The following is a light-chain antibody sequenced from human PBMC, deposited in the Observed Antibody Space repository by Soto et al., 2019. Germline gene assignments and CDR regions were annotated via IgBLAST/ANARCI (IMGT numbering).Light chain of an antibody. V-gene: IGLV2-14*01. Sequence: QSALTQPASVSGSPGQSITISCTGTSSDVGGYNHVSWYQHPPGRAPKLILFGVSDRPSGVSHRFSGSKSGNMASLTISGLQAEDEADYYCCSYTSLSSVVFGGGTKLTVL. CDR3: CSYTSLSSVV. J-gene: IGLJ2*01. CDR1: SSDVGGYNH. CDR2: GVS.